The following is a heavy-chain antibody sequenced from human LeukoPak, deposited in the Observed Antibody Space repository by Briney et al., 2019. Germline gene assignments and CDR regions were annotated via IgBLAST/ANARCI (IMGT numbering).Heavy chain of an antibody. Sequence: GSLRLSCAASRFTFSSYYMYWVRQAPGKGLEWVAFISDDGVKKYYAESVKGRFSISTDNYKKTLYLQMDSLRAEDTAVYYCARVWEVQYYFDHWGQGTLVTVSS. CDR3: ARVWEVQYYFDH. CDR1: RFTFSSYY. J-gene: IGHJ4*02. V-gene: IGHV3-30-3*01. D-gene: IGHD1-26*01. CDR2: ISDDGVKK.